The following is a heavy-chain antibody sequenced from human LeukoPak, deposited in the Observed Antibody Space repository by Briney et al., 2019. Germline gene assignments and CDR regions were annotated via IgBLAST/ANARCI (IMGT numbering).Heavy chain of an antibody. CDR1: GYTFTGYY. V-gene: IGHV1-2*02. Sequence: GASVKVSCKSSGYTFTGYYLHWVRQAPGHGLEWMGWIKPNSGGTNYAQKFQGRVTMTRDTSTSTVYMELSSLRSEDTAVYYCARNPVTTKYFDYWGQGTLVTVSS. J-gene: IGHJ4*02. D-gene: IGHD4-17*01. CDR3: ARNPVTTKYFDY. CDR2: IKPNSGGT.